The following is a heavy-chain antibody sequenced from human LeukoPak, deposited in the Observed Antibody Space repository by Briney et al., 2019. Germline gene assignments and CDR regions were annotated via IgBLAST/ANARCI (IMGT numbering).Heavy chain of an antibody. CDR3: ARGLADYSNYNYYYYMDV. D-gene: IGHD4-11*01. CDR2: MNPNSGNT. Sequence: ASVKVSCKASGYTFTSYDINWVRQAPGQGLEWMGWMNPNSGNTGYAQRFQGRVTMTRNTSISTAYMELSSLRSEDTAVYYCARGLADYSNYNYYYYMDVWGKGTTVTVSS. J-gene: IGHJ6*03. V-gene: IGHV1-8*01. CDR1: GYTFTSYD.